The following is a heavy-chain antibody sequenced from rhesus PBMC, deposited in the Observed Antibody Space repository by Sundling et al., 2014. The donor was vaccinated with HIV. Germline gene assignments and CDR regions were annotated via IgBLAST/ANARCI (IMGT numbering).Heavy chain of an antibody. V-gene: IGHV4S10*01. CDR1: GGSISDSYR. CDR3: ARGLQKFDS. Sequence: QVQLQESGPGVVKPSETLSLTCAVSGGSISDSYRWTWIRQAPGKGMEWIGYIYGGGSYIDYSPSLKSRVTLSVDTSKNQFSLRLSSVTAADTALYYCARGLQKFDSWGQGVLVTVSS. D-gene: IGHD1-44*01. CDR2: IYGGGSYI. J-gene: IGHJ4*01.